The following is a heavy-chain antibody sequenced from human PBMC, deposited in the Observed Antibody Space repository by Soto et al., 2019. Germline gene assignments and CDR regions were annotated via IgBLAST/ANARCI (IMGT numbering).Heavy chain of an antibody. CDR3: ARDRLMATAGTARHYFGLDV. Sequence: SGTLSITCTVSGGSIISSGYYWSWVRQNPRRGLEWIGNIYYIGNTYYNPSLKSRLTISVDTSKNQFSLNLSSVTAADTAVYYCARDRLMATAGTARHYFGLDVWGKGTTVTVSS. V-gene: IGHV4-31*03. CDR1: GGSIISSGYY. D-gene: IGHD5-18*01. CDR2: IYYIGNT. J-gene: IGHJ6*04.